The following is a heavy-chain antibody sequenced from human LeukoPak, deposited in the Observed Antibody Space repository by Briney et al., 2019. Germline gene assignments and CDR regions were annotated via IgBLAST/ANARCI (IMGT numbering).Heavy chain of an antibody. CDR2: IYTSGST. D-gene: IGHD4-11*01. CDR3: ARGSTTVAYYYYYYYMDV. CDR1: GGSISSYY. V-gene: IGHV4-4*07. J-gene: IGHJ6*03. Sequence: SETLSLTCTVSGGSISSYYWSWIRQPAGKGLEWIGRIYTSGSTNYNPSLKSRVTMSVDTSKNQFSLKLSSVTAADTAVYYCARGSTTVAYYYYYYYMDVWGKGTTVTVSS.